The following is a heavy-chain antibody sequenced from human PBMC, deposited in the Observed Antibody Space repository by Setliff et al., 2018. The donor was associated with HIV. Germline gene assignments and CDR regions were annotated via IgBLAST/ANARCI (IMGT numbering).Heavy chain of an antibody. CDR3: ARGGAVSADFDS. J-gene: IGHJ4*02. CDR1: GGSIRTGAYY. Sequence: PSETLSLTCTVSGGSIRTGAYYWGWIRQPPGKGLEWIGSIYYDGRTFYKPSLKRRLTISVDTSKNQFSLRLNSVTAADTAVYFCARGGAVSADFDSWGQGTLVTVS. V-gene: IGHV4-39*07. D-gene: IGHD3-16*01. CDR2: IYYDGRT.